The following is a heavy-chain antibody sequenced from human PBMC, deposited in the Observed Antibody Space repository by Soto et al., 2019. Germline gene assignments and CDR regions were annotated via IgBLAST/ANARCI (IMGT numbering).Heavy chain of an antibody. J-gene: IGHJ4*02. D-gene: IGHD1-1*01. Sequence: EVQLVESGGGLVQPGGSLRLSCAASGFTFSSHWMHWVRQAPGQGLVWVSRINNGGSSTDYAESVRGRFTISRDNAKNTRYLQMHSLRAEDTAVYYCTSLLQRTITGNPIDYWGQGALVTVSS. CDR1: GFTFSSHW. V-gene: IGHV3-74*01. CDR3: TSLLQRTITGNPIDY. CDR2: INNGGSST.